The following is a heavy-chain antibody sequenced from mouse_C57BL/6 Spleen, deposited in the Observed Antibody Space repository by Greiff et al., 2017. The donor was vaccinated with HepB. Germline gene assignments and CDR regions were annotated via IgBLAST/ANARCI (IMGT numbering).Heavy chain of an antibody. D-gene: IGHD4-1*01. CDR3: ARFTGTPYYYAMDY. CDR1: GYTFTSYG. J-gene: IGHJ4*01. Sequence: VKLMESGAELARPGASVKLSCKASGYTFTSYGISWVKQRTGQGLEWIGEIYPRSGNTYYNEKFKGKATLTADKSSSTAYMELRSLTSEDSAVYFCARFTGTPYYYAMDYWGQGTSVTVSS. V-gene: IGHV1-81*01. CDR2: IYPRSGNT.